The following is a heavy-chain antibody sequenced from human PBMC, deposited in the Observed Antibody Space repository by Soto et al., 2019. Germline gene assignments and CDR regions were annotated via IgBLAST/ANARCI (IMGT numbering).Heavy chain of an antibody. CDR1: GFTFSSYA. Sequence: EVQLLESGGGLVQPGGSLRLSCAASGFTFSSYAMSWVCQAPGKGLEWVSAISGSGGSTYYADSVKGRFTISRDNSKNTLYLQMNSLRAEDTAVYYCATAYYYDSSGYYGTREFHDAFDIWGQGTMVTVSS. D-gene: IGHD3-22*01. J-gene: IGHJ3*02. CDR3: ATAYYYDSSGYYGTREFHDAFDI. V-gene: IGHV3-23*01. CDR2: ISGSGGST.